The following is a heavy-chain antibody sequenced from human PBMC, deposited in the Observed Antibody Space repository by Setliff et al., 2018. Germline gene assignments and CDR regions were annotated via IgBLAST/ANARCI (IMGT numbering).Heavy chain of an antibody. V-gene: IGHV1-18*01. Sequence: ASVKVSCKASGYTFTSYGISWVRQAPGQGLEWMGWISAYNGNTNYAQKLQGRVTMTTDTSASTAYMELRSLRSEDTAVYYCARDFPPLYSSSFSDAFDIWGQGTMVTVSS. D-gene: IGHD6-6*01. CDR3: ARDFPPLYSSSFSDAFDI. CDR1: GYTFTSYG. J-gene: IGHJ3*02. CDR2: ISAYNGNT.